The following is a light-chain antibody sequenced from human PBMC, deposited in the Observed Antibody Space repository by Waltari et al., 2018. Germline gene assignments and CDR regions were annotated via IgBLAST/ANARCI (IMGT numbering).Light chain of an antibody. V-gene: IGLV2-14*03. J-gene: IGLJ2*01. CDR3: NSYTSSRTLS. CDR2: DVS. CDR1: SSDIGAYNY. Sequence: QSALTQPASVSGSPGQSITISCTGTSSDIGAYNYVSWYQQHPGKAPKLMIYDVSNRPSGVSDRFSGSKSGNTASLSISGLQAEDEGDYYCNSYTSSRTLSFGGGTKLTVL.